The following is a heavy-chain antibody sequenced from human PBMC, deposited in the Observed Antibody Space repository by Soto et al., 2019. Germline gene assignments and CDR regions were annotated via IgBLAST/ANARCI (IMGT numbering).Heavy chain of an antibody. Sequence: SVKVSCKASGGTFSSYAISWVRQAPGQGLEWMGGIIPIFGTANYAQKFQGRVTITADESTSTAYMELSSLRSEDTDVYYCAGGYYDILTRYSIGLSYYYYGMDVWGQGTTVTVSS. D-gene: IGHD3-9*01. V-gene: IGHV1-69*13. CDR2: IIPIFGTA. CDR3: AGGYYDILTRYSIGLSYYYYGMDV. J-gene: IGHJ6*02. CDR1: GGTFSSYA.